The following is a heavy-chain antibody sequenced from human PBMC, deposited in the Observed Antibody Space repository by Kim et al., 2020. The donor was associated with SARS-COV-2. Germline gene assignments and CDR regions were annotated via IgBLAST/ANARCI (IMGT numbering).Heavy chain of an antibody. D-gene: IGHD1-7*01. J-gene: IGHJ4*02. CDR3: AGEGGRLGTTAIDY. V-gene: IGHV4-4*02. Sequence: NPYHTRRVTIAVDKSKNQFSLKLSSVTAADTAVYYCAGEGGRLGTTAIDYWGQGTLVTVSS.